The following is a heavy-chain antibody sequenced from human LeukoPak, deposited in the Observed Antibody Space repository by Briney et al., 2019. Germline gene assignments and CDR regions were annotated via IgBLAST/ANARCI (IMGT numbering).Heavy chain of an antibody. CDR2: INTNTGNP. V-gene: IGHV7-4-1*02. J-gene: IGHJ5*02. D-gene: IGHD4-17*01. CDR1: GYTFTGYY. CDR3: ARDHGDYPPGWFDP. Sequence: GASVKVSCKASGYTFTGYYMHWVRQAPGQGLEWMGWINTNTGNPTYAQGFTGRFVFSLDTSVSTAYLQISSLKAEDTAVYYCARDHGDYPPGWFDPWGQGTLVTVSS.